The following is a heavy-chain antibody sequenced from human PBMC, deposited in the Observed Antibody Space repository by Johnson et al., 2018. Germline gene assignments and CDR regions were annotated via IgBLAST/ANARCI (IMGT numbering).Heavy chain of an antibody. J-gene: IGHJ6*02. CDR2: ISYSAGST. Sequence: VQLQESGGGLVQPGGSLRLSCAASGFTFSSYAMSWLRQAPGKGLQWVSSISYSAGSTYYADSVKGRFTISRDNSKNTLYLQMNSLRAEDTAVYYCARSEPRDYYYGMDVWGQGTTVTVSS. D-gene: IGHD1-14*01. CDR3: ARSEPRDYYYGMDV. CDR1: GFTFSSYA. V-gene: IGHV3-23*01.